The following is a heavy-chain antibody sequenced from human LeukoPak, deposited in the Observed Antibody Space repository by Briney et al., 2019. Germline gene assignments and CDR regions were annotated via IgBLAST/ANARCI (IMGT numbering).Heavy chain of an antibody. D-gene: IGHD2-2*01. J-gene: IGHJ4*02. V-gene: IGHV3-7*01. CDR2: IYLDGSRA. CDR3: AKNRRGSTWAPFDY. CDR1: GFTFTNYW. Sequence: GGSLRLSCAVSGFTFTNYWMSWARRSPGKGLEWVANIYLDGSRAYYVDSVKGRFTISRENAKNSLFLQMNSLSAEDTAVYYCAKNRRGSTWAPFDYWGQETLVTVSS.